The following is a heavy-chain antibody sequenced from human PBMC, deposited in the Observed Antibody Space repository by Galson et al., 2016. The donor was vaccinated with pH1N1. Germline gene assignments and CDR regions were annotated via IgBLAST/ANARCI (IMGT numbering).Heavy chain of an antibody. D-gene: IGHD6-19*01. Sequence: PRLSCAASGFTFSNYGMHWVRQAPGKGLEWLSFIHYDGSKTYQLDSVKGRFTISRDNSKNTLYLQMNSLRAEDTAVYYCARDKRERPGYSSGWCGDYWGQGSLVTVSS. J-gene: IGHJ4*02. V-gene: IGHV3-30*02. CDR2: IHYDGSKT. CDR1: GFTFSNYG. CDR3: ARDKRERPGYSSGWCGDY.